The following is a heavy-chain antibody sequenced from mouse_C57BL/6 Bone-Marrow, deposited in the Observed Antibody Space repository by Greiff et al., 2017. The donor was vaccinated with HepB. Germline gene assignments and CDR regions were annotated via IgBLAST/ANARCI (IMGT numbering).Heavy chain of an antibody. CDR3: ARHDGYYFDY. Sequence: EVMLVESGGGLVKPGGSLKLSCAASGFTFSDYGMHWVRQAPEKGLEWVAYISNGGGSTYYPDTVKGRFTISRDNAKNTLYLQMSRLKSEDTAMYYCARHDGYYFDYWGQGTTLTVSS. J-gene: IGHJ2*01. D-gene: IGHD2-3*01. V-gene: IGHV5-12*01. CDR1: GFTFSDYG. CDR2: ISNGGGST.